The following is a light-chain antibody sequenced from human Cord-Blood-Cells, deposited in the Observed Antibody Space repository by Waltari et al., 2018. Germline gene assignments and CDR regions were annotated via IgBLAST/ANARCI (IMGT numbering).Light chain of an antibody. CDR3: QQYGSSPPT. CDR1: PSVSSSY. CDR2: GAS. J-gene: IGKJ1*01. V-gene: IGKV3-20*01. Sequence: EIVLSQSPGILSLSPGARATLSCRASPSVSSSYLAWYQQKPGKAPRLLIYGASSRATGIPDRFSSSGSGTDFTLTISRLEPEDIAVYYCQQYGSSPPTFGQGTKVEIK.